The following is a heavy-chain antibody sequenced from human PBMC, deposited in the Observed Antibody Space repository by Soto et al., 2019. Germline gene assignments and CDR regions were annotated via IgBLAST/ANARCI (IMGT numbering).Heavy chain of an antibody. D-gene: IGHD3-3*01. CDR3: ARRRPYDFWSGYPDDYYYGMDV. CDR2: IIPIFGTA. Sequence: SVKVSCKASGGTFSSYAISWVRQAPGQGLEWMGGIIPIFGTANYAQKFQGRVTITADESTSTAYMELGSLRSEDTAVYYCARRRPYDFWSGYPDDYYYGMDVWGQGTTVTVSS. CDR1: GGTFSSYA. J-gene: IGHJ6*02. V-gene: IGHV1-69*13.